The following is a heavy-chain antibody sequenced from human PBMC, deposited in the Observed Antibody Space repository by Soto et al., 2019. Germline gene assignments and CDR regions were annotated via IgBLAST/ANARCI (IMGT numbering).Heavy chain of an antibody. Sequence: ASVKVSCKASGKTVPNYAIHWVRQAPGQRLEWMGWINAGNGNTKYSQKFQGRVTITRDTSASTAYMELSSLRSEDTAVYYCVRDILFDYWGQGTLVTVSS. CDR1: GKTVPNYA. J-gene: IGHJ4*02. V-gene: IGHV1-3*01. CDR3: VRDILFDY. D-gene: IGHD2-15*01. CDR2: INAGNGNT.